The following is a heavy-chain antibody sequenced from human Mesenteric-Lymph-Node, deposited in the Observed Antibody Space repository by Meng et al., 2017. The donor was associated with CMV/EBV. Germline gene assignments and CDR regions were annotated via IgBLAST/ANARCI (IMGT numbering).Heavy chain of an antibody. Sequence: ASVKVSCKASGYTFTGYYMHWVRQAPGQGLEWMGWINPNSGGTNYAQKFQGRVTMTRDTSISTAYMELSRLRSDDTAVYYCAREDCSSTSCYSTLPSRVAFDIWGQGQWSPSPQ. V-gene: IGHV1-2*02. CDR3: AREDCSSTSCYSTLPSRVAFDI. CDR2: INPNSGGT. J-gene: IGHJ3*02. CDR1: GYTFTGYY. D-gene: IGHD2-2*01.